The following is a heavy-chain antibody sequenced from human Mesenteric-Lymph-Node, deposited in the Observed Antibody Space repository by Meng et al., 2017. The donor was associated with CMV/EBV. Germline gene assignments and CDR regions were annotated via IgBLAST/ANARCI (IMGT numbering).Heavy chain of an antibody. CDR2: MNPKSGNT. CDR3: ARWFKGIGADY. J-gene: IGHJ4*02. D-gene: IGHD3-10*01. Sequence: SCKASRYTFVRSTRNGVRQAPGQGLGWRGWMNPKSGNTGYAQKLQGRVTMTRDTSIDTAYLELTSLGSDDTAVYYCARWFKGIGADYWGQGTLVTVSS. CDR1: RYTFVRST. V-gene: IGHV1-8*01.